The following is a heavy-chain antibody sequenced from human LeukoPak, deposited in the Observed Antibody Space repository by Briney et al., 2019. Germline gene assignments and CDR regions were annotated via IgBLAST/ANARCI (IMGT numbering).Heavy chain of an antibody. CDR2: INAGNGNT. J-gene: IGHJ4*02. V-gene: IGHV1-3*01. Sequence: ASVKVSCKASGYTFTTYTMHWVRQAPGQRLEWMGWINAGNGNTKFSQKFQGRVTITRDTSASTGYMELSSLRSEDTAVYYCASGHYYGSGSYRYWGQGTLVTVSS. CDR3: ASGHYYGSGSYRY. CDR1: GYTFTTYT. D-gene: IGHD3-10*01.